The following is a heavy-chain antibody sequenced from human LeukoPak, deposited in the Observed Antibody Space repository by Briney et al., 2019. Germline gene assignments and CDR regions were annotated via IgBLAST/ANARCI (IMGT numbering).Heavy chain of an antibody. Sequence: ASVKVSCKASGYTFTSYVLNWVRQAPGQGLEWMGWISPYNGNTNYAQKLQGTVTMTTDTSTSTAYMELRSLRPDDTAVYYCARDRASGIVDYWGQGTLVTVSS. V-gene: IGHV1-18*01. D-gene: IGHD6-13*01. J-gene: IGHJ4*02. CDR2: ISPYNGNT. CDR1: GYTFTSYV. CDR3: ARDRASGIVDY.